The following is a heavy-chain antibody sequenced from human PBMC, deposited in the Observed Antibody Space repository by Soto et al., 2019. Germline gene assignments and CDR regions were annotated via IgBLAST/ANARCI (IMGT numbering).Heavy chain of an antibody. Sequence: QVQLVQSGAEVKKPGASVKVSCKASGYTFTSYDINWVRQATGQGLEWMGWMNPNSGNTGYAQKFQGRVTMTRNTSISTAYMELSSLRSEYAAVYYFASGLGYRSAFFGVVIPGARWFDPWGQGTLVTVSS. D-gene: IGHD3-3*01. CDR3: ASGLGYRSAFFGVVIPGARWFDP. J-gene: IGHJ5*02. CDR2: MNPNSGNT. V-gene: IGHV1-8*01. CDR1: GYTFTSYD.